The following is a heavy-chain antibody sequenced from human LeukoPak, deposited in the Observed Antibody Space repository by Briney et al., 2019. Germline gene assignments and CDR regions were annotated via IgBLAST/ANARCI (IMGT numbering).Heavy chain of an antibody. CDR2: IYSTGSA. D-gene: IGHD6-13*01. V-gene: IGHV4-4*07. Sequence: SETLSLTCSVSGGSISHYYWSWIRQPAGKGLGWIGHIYSTGSANYNPSLKSRVTISVDKSKNQFSLKLTSVTAADTAVYYCARAYSISWYYFDYWGQGTLVTVSS. J-gene: IGHJ4*02. CDR3: ARAYSISWYYFDY. CDR1: GGSISHYY.